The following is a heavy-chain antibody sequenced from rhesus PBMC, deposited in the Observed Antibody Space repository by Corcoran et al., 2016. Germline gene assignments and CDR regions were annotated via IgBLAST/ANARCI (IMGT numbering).Heavy chain of an antibody. CDR3: ARLGVLQFLDWSPFDAFDF. CDR2: ISYSGNT. J-gene: IGHJ3*01. Sequence: QLHLQESGPGLVKPSETLSLTCAVSGYSISSGYGWSWIRQPPGKGLEWIGYISYSGNTSYNPSLKSRVTISRDTSKNQFSLKLSSVTAADTAVYYCARLGVLQFLDWSPFDAFDFWGQGLRVTVSS. CDR1: GYSISSGYG. V-gene: IGHV4-122*02. D-gene: IGHD3-3*01.